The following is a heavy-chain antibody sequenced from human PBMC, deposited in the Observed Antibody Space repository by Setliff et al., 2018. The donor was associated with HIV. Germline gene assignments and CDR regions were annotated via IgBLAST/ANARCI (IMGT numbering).Heavy chain of an antibody. D-gene: IGHD2-15*01. CDR1: GGSISTYY. CDR2: IYISGTT. V-gene: IGHV4-4*09. J-gene: IGHJ3*02. CDR3: AREHCSGGSCNGFDI. Sequence: SETLSLTCAVSGGSISTYYWSWIRQPPGKGLEWIAYIYISGTTNYNPSLKSRVTISLDTSRNQFSLKLGSVTAADTAMYYCAREHCSGGSCNGFDIWGQGTMVTVSS.